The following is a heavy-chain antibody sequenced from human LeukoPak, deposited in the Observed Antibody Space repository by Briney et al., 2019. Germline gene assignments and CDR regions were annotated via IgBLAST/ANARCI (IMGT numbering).Heavy chain of an antibody. CDR1: GFSFSKYG. CDR2: ISGSGGST. D-gene: IGHD4-17*01. CDR3: AGGYGDFYYYYYYMDV. Sequence: GGSLRLSCEASGFSFSKYGMHWVRQAPGKGLEWVSAISGSGGSTYYADSVKGRLTISRDNAKNSLYLQMNSLRAEDTAVYYCAGGYGDFYYYYYYMDVWGKGTTVTVSS. V-gene: IGHV3-21*01. J-gene: IGHJ6*03.